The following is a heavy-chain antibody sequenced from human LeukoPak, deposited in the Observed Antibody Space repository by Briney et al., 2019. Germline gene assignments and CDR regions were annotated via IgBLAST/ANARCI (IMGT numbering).Heavy chain of an antibody. CDR1: AYSFTNYY. CDR3: ARAPSSGWPYYYYYMDV. V-gene: IGHV1-46*01. D-gene: IGHD6-19*01. Sequence: ASVKVSCKASAYSFTNYYIHWVRQAPGQGLEWMGIINPSDGNTSYAQKFQGRVTMTRDMSTSTAYMELSRLRSDDTAVYYCARAPSSGWPYYYYYMDVWGKGTTVTVSS. J-gene: IGHJ6*03. CDR2: INPSDGNT.